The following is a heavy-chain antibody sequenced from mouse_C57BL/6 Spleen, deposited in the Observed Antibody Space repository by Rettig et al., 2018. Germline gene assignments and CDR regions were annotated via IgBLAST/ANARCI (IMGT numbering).Heavy chain of an antibody. Sequence: KQRTGQGLEWIGEIYPRSGNTYYNEKFKGKATLTADKSSSTAYMELRSLTSEDSAVYFCARRGTHYYGSSHYYAMDYWGQGTSVTVSS. CDR3: ARRGTHYYGSSHYYAMDY. J-gene: IGHJ4*01. V-gene: IGHV1-81*01. D-gene: IGHD1-1*01. CDR2: IYPRSGNT.